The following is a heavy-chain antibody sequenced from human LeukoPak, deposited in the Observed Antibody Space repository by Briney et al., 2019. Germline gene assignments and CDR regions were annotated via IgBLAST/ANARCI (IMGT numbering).Heavy chain of an antibody. CDR2: IGVIGSRA. J-gene: IGHJ4*02. D-gene: IGHD1-14*01. Sequence: GGSLSLSCAGSGFTFGGYGLNWFRKPPGKGLEWVAVIGVIGSRASYADPVKGRFTISRDNSKNTMSVQMDDLRAEDTAVYYCTRYNNDHFDYWGQGTLVTVSS. V-gene: IGHV3-33*01. CDR1: GFTFGGYG. CDR3: TRYNNDHFDY.